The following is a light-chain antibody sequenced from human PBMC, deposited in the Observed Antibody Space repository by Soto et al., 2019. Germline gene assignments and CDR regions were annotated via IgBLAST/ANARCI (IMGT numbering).Light chain of an antibody. V-gene: IGKV1-5*03. J-gene: IGKJ4*01. Sequence: DIQMTQSPSTLSASVGDRVIITCRASQSISAWLAWYQQKPGKAPKLLIYKASGLESGVPSRFSGSGSGTEFTLTISGLQPDDFATYYCQQYNSNPLTFGGGTKVEIK. CDR3: QQYNSNPLT. CDR2: KAS. CDR1: QSISAW.